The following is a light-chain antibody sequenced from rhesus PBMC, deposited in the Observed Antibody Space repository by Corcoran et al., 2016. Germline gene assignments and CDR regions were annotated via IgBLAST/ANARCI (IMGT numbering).Light chain of an antibody. CDR3: LQDYSTPYT. V-gene: IGKV1-94*01. Sequence: DIQMTQSPSSLSASVGDRVTVTCRASQDINKELSWFQQKPGKAPTLLIYAASSLQTGVSSRFSGSVSGTDFTLTISSLQPEDAATYYCLQDYSTPYTFGQGTKVEIK. J-gene: IGKJ2*01. CDR2: AAS. CDR1: QDINKE.